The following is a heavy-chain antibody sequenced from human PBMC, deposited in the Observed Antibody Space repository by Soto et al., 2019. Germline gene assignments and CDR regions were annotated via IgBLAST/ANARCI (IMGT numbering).Heavy chain of an antibody. D-gene: IGHD3-16*01. Sequence: PSETLSLTCTVSGGSISSSPSYWAWIRQSPEKGLEWIGHIFYSGSTSYSPSLRSRVSISADTSKNQFSLKLSSVTAADAAVYFCVGFRSYTIFNYWGQGTLVTVSS. V-gene: IGHV4-39*01. J-gene: IGHJ4*02. CDR3: VGFRSYTIFNY. CDR2: IFYSGST. CDR1: GGSISSSPSY.